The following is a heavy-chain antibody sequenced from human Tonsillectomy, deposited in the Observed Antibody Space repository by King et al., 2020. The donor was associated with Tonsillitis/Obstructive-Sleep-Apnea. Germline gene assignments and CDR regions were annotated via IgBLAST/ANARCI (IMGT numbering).Heavy chain of an antibody. Sequence: VQLQESGPGLVKPSQTLSLTCTVSGGSISSGGYYWSWIRQHPGEGLEWIGYIYFSGSTYYNPSLKSRVTISVDTSKNQFSLKLSSVTAADTAVYYCARVYPYYYDSSGYYDYWGQGTLVTVSS. CDR1: GGSISSGGYY. CDR2: IYFSGST. D-gene: IGHD3-22*01. V-gene: IGHV4-31*03. CDR3: ARVYPYYYDSSGYYDY. J-gene: IGHJ4*02.